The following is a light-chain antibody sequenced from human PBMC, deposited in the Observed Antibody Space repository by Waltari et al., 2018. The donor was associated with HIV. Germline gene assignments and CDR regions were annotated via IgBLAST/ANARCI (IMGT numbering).Light chain of an antibody. CDR2: EVT. V-gene: IGLV2-8*01. CDR3: SSYADRNGFYVV. CDR1: NRDIGGSNY. J-gene: IGLJ2*01. Sequence: QSVLTQPPSASGSPGQSVTISCTGTNRDIGGSNYVSCYQQHPGNAPKHVISEVTKRPSGVPDRFSGSKSGTTASLTVSGLQAEDEADYYCSSYADRNGFYVVFGGGTRLTVL.